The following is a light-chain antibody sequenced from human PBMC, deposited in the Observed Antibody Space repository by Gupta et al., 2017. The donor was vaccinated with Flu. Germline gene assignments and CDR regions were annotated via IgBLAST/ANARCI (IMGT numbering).Light chain of an antibody. V-gene: IGLV3-25*03. CDR2: KDI. Sequence: GDALAKQYAYWYQQKPGQAPVVVIYKDIERPSGIPERFSGSSSGTIVALTISGVQAEDEANYYCQSADSSGTFWVFGGGTKLTVL. CDR3: QSADSSGTFWV. CDR1: ALAKQY. J-gene: IGLJ3*02.